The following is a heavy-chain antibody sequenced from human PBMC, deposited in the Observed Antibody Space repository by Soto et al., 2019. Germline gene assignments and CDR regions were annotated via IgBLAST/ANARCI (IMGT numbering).Heavy chain of an antibody. Sequence: ASVKVCCKASGFTFTSSAVQWVRQARGQRLEWIGWIVVGSGNTNYAQKFQERVTITRDMSTSTAYMELSSLRSEDTAVYYCAAVGPLFGVVIRSYGMDVWGQGTTVTVSS. V-gene: IGHV1-58*01. J-gene: IGHJ6*02. D-gene: IGHD3-3*01. CDR2: IVVGSGNT. CDR1: GFTFTSSA. CDR3: AAVGPLFGVVIRSYGMDV.